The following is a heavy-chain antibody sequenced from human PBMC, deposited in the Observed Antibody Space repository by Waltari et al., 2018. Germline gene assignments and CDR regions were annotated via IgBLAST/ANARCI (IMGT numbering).Heavy chain of an antibody. D-gene: IGHD3-22*01. Sequence: QVQLQQWGAGLLKPSETLSLTCAVYGGSFSGYYWSWIRQPPGKGLEWIGEINHSGSTNYNPSRKSRVTISVDTSKNQFSLKLSSVTAADTAVYYCARTPDYYDSSGFIDYWGQGTLVTVSS. CDR3: ARTPDYYDSSGFIDY. CDR1: GGSFSGYY. J-gene: IGHJ4*02. V-gene: IGHV4-34*01. CDR2: INHSGST.